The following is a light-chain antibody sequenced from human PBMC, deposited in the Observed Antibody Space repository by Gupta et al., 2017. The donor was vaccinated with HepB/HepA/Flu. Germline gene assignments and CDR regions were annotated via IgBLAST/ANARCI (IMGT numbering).Light chain of an antibody. Sequence: EIVMTQSPAHLSVSPGERATLSCRASQSVSSNLAWYQQKPGQAPRLLIYGASTRATGIPARFSGSGSGTEFTLTISSLQSEDFAVYYCQQYNNWPGITFGQGTRLEIK. CDR2: GAS. CDR3: QQYNNWPGIT. CDR1: QSVSSN. J-gene: IGKJ5*01. V-gene: IGKV3-15*01.